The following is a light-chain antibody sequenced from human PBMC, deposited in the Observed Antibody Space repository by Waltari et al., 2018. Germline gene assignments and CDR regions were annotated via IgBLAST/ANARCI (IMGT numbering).Light chain of an antibody. Sequence: QSALTQPASVSGSPGQSITISCTGTSSDIGSYNLVSSYQQHPGKAPKPLIYEGSKRPSGVSNRFSGSKSGNTASLTSSGLQTEDEADYYCCSYAGSSIFVVFGGGTKLTVL. CDR3: CSYAGSSIFVV. CDR1: SSDIGSYNL. CDR2: EGS. V-gene: IGLV2-23*03. J-gene: IGLJ2*01.